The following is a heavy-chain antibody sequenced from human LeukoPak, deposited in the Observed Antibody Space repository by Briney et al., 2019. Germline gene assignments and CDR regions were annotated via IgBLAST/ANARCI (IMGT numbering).Heavy chain of an antibody. CDR1: GFIFDDFG. V-gene: IGHV3-20*04. Sequence: GGSLRLSCAASGFIFDDFGMSWVRQAPGKGLEWVSGINWNGGSTSYADSVKGRFTISRDNAKNSLYLQMNSLRAEDTAFYYCARDKAAAGTLFDYWGQGALVTVSS. J-gene: IGHJ4*02. CDR2: INWNGGST. CDR3: ARDKAAAGTLFDY. D-gene: IGHD6-13*01.